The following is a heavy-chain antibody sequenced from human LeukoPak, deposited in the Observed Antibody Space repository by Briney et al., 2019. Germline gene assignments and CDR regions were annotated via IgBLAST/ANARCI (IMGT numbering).Heavy chain of an antibody. CDR3: AKDGNYLDSSGYLIPFDY. V-gene: IGHV3-23*01. CDR1: GFTFSRFA. D-gene: IGHD3-22*01. CDR2: ISGSDRTT. Sequence: PGGSLSLSCEASGFTFSRFAMSWVRQAPGKGLEWVLSISGSDRTTYYADSVKGRFTISRDNSKNILYLQMNSLRADDTALHYCAKDGNYLDSSGYLIPFDYWGLGTLVTVSS. J-gene: IGHJ4*02.